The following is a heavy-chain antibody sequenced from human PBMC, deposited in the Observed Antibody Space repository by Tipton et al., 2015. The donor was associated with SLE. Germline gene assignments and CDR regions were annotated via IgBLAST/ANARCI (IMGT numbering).Heavy chain of an antibody. V-gene: IGHV3-7*01. CDR1: GFTFSTYG. Sequence: GSLRLSCAASGFTFSTYGMHWVRQAPGKGLEWVANIKQDGLEKSYVDSVKGRFTISRDNANDVMFLQMDSLRAEDTAVYYCAKGISSGTFDNWGQGTLLTVSS. CDR3: AKGISSGTFDN. J-gene: IGHJ4*01. D-gene: IGHD3-16*01. CDR2: IKQDGLEK.